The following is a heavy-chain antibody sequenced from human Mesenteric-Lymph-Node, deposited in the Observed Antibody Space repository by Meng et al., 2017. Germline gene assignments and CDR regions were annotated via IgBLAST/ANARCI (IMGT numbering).Heavy chain of an antibody. CDR2: ISWNSDII. CDR3: AKGRDISSGGRSGWLSS. D-gene: IGHD6-19*01. V-gene: IGHV3-9*01. CDR1: GFTFDDYA. J-gene: IGHJ5*02. Sequence: SLKISCAASGFTFDDYAMHWVRQAPGKGLEWVSGISWNSDIIGYADSVKGRFTISRDNAKNSLDLQMSSLRGEDTALYYCAKGRDISSGGRSGWLSSWGQGTLVTVSS.